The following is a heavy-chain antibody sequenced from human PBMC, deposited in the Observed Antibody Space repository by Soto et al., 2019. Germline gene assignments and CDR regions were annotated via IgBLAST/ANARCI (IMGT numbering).Heavy chain of an antibody. Sequence: SETLSLTCTVSGGSISSNYWGWIRQPPGKGLELIGYIFYSGSTHYNPSLKSRVTLSIDTSKNQFFLKLSSVTAADTAVYYCASMRQVAAARRYNWFDPWGQGTLVTVSS. V-gene: IGHV4-59*01. J-gene: IGHJ5*02. CDR2: IFYSGST. D-gene: IGHD6-6*01. CDR3: ASMRQVAAARRYNWFDP. CDR1: GGSISSNY.